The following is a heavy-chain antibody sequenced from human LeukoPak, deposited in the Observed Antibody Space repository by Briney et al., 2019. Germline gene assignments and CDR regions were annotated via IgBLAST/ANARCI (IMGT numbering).Heavy chain of an antibody. CDR1: GGSISSGGYY. CDR3: ARGGAARPY. CDR2: IYHSGST. J-gene: IGHJ4*02. Sequence: SETLSFTCTVSGGSISSGGYYWSWIRQPPGKGLEWIGYIYHSGSTYYNPSLKSRVTISVDRSKNQFSLKLSSVTAADTAVYYCARGGAARPYWGQGTLVTVSS. D-gene: IGHD6-6*01. V-gene: IGHV4-30-2*01.